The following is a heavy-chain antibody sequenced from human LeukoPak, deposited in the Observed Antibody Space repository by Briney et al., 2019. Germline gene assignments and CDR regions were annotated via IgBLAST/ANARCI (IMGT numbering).Heavy chain of an antibody. D-gene: IGHD2-21*02. Sequence: SETLSLTCTVSGGSISSYYWSWIRQPPGKGLEWIGYIYYSGSTNYIPSLKSRVTISVDTSKNQFSLKLSSVTAADTAVYYCARTAVGAIDYWGQGTLVTVSS. CDR1: GGSISSYY. CDR3: ARTAVGAIDY. J-gene: IGHJ4*02. V-gene: IGHV4-59*08. CDR2: IYYSGST.